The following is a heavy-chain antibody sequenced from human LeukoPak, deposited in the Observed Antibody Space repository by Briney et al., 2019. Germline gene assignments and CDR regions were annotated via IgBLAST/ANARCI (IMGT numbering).Heavy chain of an antibody. V-gene: IGHV4-34*01. D-gene: IGHD2/OR15-2a*01. Sequence: SETLSLTCVVYGGSFSGYYWSWIRQPPGKGLEWIGEIDQSGTTNYNPSLKSRVSISVDTSKKQFSLKLSSVTAADTAVYYCARHRLAGLYPNWFDPWGQGTLVTVSS. CDR1: GGSFSGYY. CDR3: ARHRLAGLYPNWFDP. J-gene: IGHJ5*02. CDR2: IDQSGTT.